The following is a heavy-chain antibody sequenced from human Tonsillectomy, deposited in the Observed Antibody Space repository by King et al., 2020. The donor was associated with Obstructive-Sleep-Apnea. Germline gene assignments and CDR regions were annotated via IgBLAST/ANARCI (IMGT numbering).Heavy chain of an antibody. CDR2: IKQEGYEK. V-gene: IGHV3-7*04. CDR3: ARGLNYFDY. Sequence: VQLVESGGGLVQPGGSLRLSCAASGFTFSNYWMSWVRQAPGKGLEWVANIKQEGYEKHYVDSVKGRFTISRDNAKNSLSLQMTSLRAEDTAVYYCARGLNYFDYWGQGTLVTVSS. J-gene: IGHJ4*02. CDR1: GFTFSNYW.